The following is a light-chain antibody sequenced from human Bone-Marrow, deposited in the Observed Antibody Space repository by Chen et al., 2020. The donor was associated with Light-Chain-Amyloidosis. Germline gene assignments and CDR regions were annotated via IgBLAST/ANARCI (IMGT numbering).Light chain of an antibody. CDR2: ENN. CDR1: NSNIGINY. CDR3: ATWDSSLTVWM. Sequence: QSVLTQPPSVSAAPGQKVTISCSGSNSNIGINYLSWYQLLPGTSPKLLIYENNQRPSEIPDRFSGSKSGTSATLGVAGLQTGDEADYYCATWDSSLTVWMFGGGTKLTVL. V-gene: IGLV1-51*02. J-gene: IGLJ3*02.